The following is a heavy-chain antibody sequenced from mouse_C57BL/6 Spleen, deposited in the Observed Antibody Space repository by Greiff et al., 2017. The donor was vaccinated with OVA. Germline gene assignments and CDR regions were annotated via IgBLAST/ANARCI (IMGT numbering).Heavy chain of an antibody. CDR3: ARGDGYYEDYAMDY. V-gene: IGHV1-69*01. CDR1: GYTFTSYW. CDR2: IDPSDSYT. J-gene: IGHJ4*01. D-gene: IGHD2-3*01. Sequence: QVQLQQPGAELVMPGASVKLSCKASGYTFTSYWMHWVKQRPGQGLEWIGEIDPSDSYTNYNQKFKGKSTLTVDKSSSTAYIQLSSLTSEDSAVYYCARGDGYYEDYAMDYWGQGTSVTVSS.